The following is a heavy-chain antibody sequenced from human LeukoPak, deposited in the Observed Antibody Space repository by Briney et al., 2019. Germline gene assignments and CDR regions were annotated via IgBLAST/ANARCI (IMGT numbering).Heavy chain of an antibody. D-gene: IGHD6-19*01. V-gene: IGHV1-2*02. CDR2: INPKSGGT. CDR1: GYTFTGYY. Sequence: ASVKVSCKASGYTFTGYYMHWVRQAPGQGLEWMGWINPKSGGTNYAQKFQGRVTMTRDTSISTTYMELSRLRSDDTAVYYCARDLGISGWYAPPLGYFDYWGQGTLVTVSS. CDR3: ARDLGISGWYAPPLGYFDY. J-gene: IGHJ4*02.